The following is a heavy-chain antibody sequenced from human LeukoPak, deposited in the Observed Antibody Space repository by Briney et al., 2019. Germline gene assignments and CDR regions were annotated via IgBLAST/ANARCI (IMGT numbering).Heavy chain of an antibody. J-gene: IGHJ4*02. CDR3: AKSGGYGLIDY. CDR2: IYDSGSS. CDR1: GASISGSGYY. D-gene: IGHD1-26*01. V-gene: IGHV4-39*01. Sequence: SETLSLTCTVSGASISGSGYYWGWIRQPPGKGLEWIGNIYDSGSSYYNASLQSRVTISIDTSKNQFSLRLSSVTAADTAMYYCAKSGGYGLIDYWGQGTLVTVSS.